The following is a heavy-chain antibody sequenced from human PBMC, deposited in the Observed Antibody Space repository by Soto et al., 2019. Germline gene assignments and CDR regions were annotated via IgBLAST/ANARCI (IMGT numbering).Heavy chain of an antibody. D-gene: IGHD2-15*01. V-gene: IGHV3-66*01. Sequence: VQLVESGGGLVQPGGSLRLSCAASGFTVSSNYMSWVRQAPGKGLEWVSVIYSGGSTYYADSVKGRFTISRDNSKNTLYLQMNSLRAEDTAVYYCARDGEYCSGGSCYYYYYYMDVWGKGTTVTVSS. J-gene: IGHJ6*03. CDR1: GFTVSSNY. CDR2: IYSGGST. CDR3: ARDGEYCSGGSCYYYYYYMDV.